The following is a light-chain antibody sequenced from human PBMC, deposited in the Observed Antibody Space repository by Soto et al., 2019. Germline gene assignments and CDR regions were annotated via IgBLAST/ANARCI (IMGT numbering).Light chain of an antibody. V-gene: IGKV3-20*01. CDR2: GAS. CDR3: QQCDSTPFT. J-gene: IGKJ3*01. CDR1: QSVSSNY. Sequence: EIVLTQSPGTLSLSLGERATLSCRASQSVSSNYLTWYQKKPGQAPRLLIYGASSRASGIPDRFSGSGSGTDFTLTISSLEPDDFAVYYCQQCDSTPFTFGPGTKVDIK.